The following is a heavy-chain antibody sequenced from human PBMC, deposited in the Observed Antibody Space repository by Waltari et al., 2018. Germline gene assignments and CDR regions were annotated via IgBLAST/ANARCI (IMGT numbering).Heavy chain of an antibody. CDR2: ISSSSYI. Sequence: EVQLVESGGGLVKPGGSLRLSCAASGFTFSSYSMNWVRQAPGKGLEWVSSISSSSYIYYADSGKGRVTIRRENAKNSLYLQMNSLRAEDTAVYYWARDQDIVVVPRGGDGMDVWGQGTTVTVSS. CDR3: ARDQDIVVVPRGGDGMDV. D-gene: IGHD2-2*01. J-gene: IGHJ6*02. V-gene: IGHV3-21*01. CDR1: GFTFSSYS.